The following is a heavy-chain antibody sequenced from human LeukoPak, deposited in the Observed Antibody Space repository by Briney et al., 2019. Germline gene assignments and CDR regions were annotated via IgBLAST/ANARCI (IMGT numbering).Heavy chain of an antibody. Sequence: QTGGSLRLSCAASGFTFSSYAMHWVRQAPGKGLEWVAVISYDGSNKYYADSVKGRFTISRDNSKNTLYLQMNSLRAEDTAVYYCARDKIRFLDRPLYYYCGMDVWGQGTTVTVPS. V-gene: IGHV3-30-3*01. CDR3: ARDKIRFLDRPLYYYCGMDV. CDR2: ISYDGSNK. D-gene: IGHD3-3*01. J-gene: IGHJ6*02. CDR1: GFTFSSYA.